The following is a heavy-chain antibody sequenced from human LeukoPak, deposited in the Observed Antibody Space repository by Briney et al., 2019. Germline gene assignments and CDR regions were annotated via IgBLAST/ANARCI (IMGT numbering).Heavy chain of an antibody. Sequence: GGSLRLSCAASGFTFSSYWMSWVRQAPGKGLEWVANIKRDGSDKYYVGSVEGRFTISRDNDKNSLYLQMSSLRAEDTAIYYCARALYNRGWYPDYFDSWGQGALVTVSS. CDR3: ARALYNRGWYPDYFDS. V-gene: IGHV3-7*01. D-gene: IGHD6-19*01. CDR1: GFTFSSYW. CDR2: IKRDGSDK. J-gene: IGHJ4*02.